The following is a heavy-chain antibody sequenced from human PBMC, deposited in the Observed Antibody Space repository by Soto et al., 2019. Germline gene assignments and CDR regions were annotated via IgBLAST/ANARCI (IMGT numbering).Heavy chain of an antibody. CDR3: ARHSQVEWLVRPYYGMDV. D-gene: IGHD6-19*01. CDR1: GYTFTSYG. CDR2: ISGFNGNT. Sequence: QVQLVQSGAEVKKPGASVKVSCKASGYTFTSYGISWVRQAPGQGLEWMGWISGFNGNTNYAQKVQGRVTMTTETSTSTAYIELRSLRSDDTAVYYCARHSQVEWLVRPYYGMDVWGQGTMVTVSS. J-gene: IGHJ6*02. V-gene: IGHV1-18*04.